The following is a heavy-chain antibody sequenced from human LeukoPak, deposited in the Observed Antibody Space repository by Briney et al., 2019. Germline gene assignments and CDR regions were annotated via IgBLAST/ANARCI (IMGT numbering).Heavy chain of an antibody. CDR2: IIPILGIA. CDR1: GGTFSSYA. CDR3: ARVGNYSNYGDY. J-gene: IGHJ4*02. V-gene: IGHV1-69*04. Sequence: GASVKVSRKASGGTFSSYAISWVRQAPGQVLEWMGRIIPILGIANYAQKFQGRVTITADKSTSTAYMELSSLRSEDTAVYYCARVGNYSNYGDYWGQGTLVTVSS. D-gene: IGHD4-4*01.